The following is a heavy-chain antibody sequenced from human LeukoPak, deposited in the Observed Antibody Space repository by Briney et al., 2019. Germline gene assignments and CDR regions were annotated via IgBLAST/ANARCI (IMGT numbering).Heavy chain of an antibody. D-gene: IGHD2-2*01. J-gene: IGHJ5*02. Sequence: ASVKVSCKASGYTFTGYYMHWVRQAPGQGLEWMGWINPNSGGTNYAQKFQGRVTMTRDTSISTAYMELSRLRSDDTAVYYCARGNIVVVPAANPHDWFDPWGQGTLVTVSS. CDR2: INPNSGGT. V-gene: IGHV1-2*02. CDR3: ARGNIVVVPAANPHDWFDP. CDR1: GYTFTGYY.